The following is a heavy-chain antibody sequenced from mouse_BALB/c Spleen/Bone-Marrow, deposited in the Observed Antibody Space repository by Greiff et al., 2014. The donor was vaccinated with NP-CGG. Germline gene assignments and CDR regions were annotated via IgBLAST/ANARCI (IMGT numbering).Heavy chain of an antibody. J-gene: IGHJ2*01. D-gene: IGHD4-1*01. CDR3: AREANWNFDY. V-gene: IGHV1S56*01. CDR2: IYPGNVNT. Sequence: VQLQQSGPELVKPGASVRISCKAAGYTFTSYYIHWVKQRPGQGPEWIGWIYPGNVNTKYNEKFKGKATLTADKSSSTAYFLLSSLTSEDSAVYFCAREANWNFDYWGQGTTLTVSS. CDR1: GYTFTSYY.